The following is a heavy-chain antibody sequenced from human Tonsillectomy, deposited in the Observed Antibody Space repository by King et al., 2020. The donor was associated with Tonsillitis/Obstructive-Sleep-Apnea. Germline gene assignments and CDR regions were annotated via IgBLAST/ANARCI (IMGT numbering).Heavy chain of an antibody. Sequence: VQLVESGAEVEKPGASVKVSCKASGYTFTSYDINWVRQATGQGLEWMGWMNPNSGNTGYAQKFQGRVTMTRNTSVSTAYLELSSLRSEDTAVYYCARGGGGATYLVFDYWGQGTLVTVSS. CDR2: MNPNSGNT. V-gene: IGHV1-8*01. D-gene: IGHD4/OR15-4a*01. CDR3: ARGGGGATYLVFDY. CDR1: GYTFTSYD. J-gene: IGHJ4*02.